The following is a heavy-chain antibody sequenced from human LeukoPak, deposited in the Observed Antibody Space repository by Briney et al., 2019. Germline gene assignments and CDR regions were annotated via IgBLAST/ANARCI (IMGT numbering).Heavy chain of an antibody. D-gene: IGHD3-9*01. CDR3: ARGRITILPNPRGHFDY. J-gene: IGHJ4*02. V-gene: IGHV4-39*07. CDR1: GGSISSSSYY. CDR2: IYYSGST. Sequence: SETLSLTCTVSGGSISSSSYYWGWIRQPPGKGLEWIGSIYYSGSTYYNPSLKSRVTISVDTSKNQFSLKLSSVTAADTAVYYCARGRITILPNPRGHFDYWGQGTLVTVSS.